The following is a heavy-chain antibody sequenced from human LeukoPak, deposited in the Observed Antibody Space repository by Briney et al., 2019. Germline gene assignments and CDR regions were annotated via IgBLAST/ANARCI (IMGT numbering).Heavy chain of an antibody. Sequence: SETLSLTCTVSGGSISSYYWSWIRQPPGKGLEWIGYIYYSGSTNYNPSLKSRVTISVDTSKNQFPLKLSSVTAADTAVYYCARVEWHYYGMDVWGQGTTVTVSS. J-gene: IGHJ6*02. CDR2: IYYSGST. V-gene: IGHV4-59*01. D-gene: IGHD2-8*01. CDR1: GGSISSYY. CDR3: ARVEWHYYGMDV.